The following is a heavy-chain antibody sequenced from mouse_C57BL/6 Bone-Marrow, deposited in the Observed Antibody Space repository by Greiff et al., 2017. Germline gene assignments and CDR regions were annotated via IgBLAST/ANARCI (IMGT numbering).Heavy chain of an antibody. V-gene: IGHV14-4*01. J-gene: IGHJ2*01. Sequence: EVKLQESGAELVRPGASVKLSCTASGFNIKDDYMPWVKQRPEQGLEWIGWIDPENGDTEYASKFQGKATRTADTSSNTAYLQLSSLTSEDTAVYYCTTHDGYSYYFDYWGQGTTLTVSS. CDR1: GFNIKDDY. CDR2: IDPENGDT. D-gene: IGHD2-3*01. CDR3: TTHDGYSYYFDY.